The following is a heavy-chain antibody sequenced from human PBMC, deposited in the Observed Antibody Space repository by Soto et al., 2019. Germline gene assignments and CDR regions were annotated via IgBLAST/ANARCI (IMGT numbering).Heavy chain of an antibody. V-gene: IGHV4-30-2*01. CDR1: GGSINSGGYS. CDR3: ARGDFWKGSDY. Sequence: SETLSLTCAVSGGSINSGGYSWSWIRQPPGKGLEWIGYIYHSGSTYYNPSLKSRVTISVDRSKNQFSLKLSSVTAADTAVYYCARGDFWKGSDYWGQGTLVTVSS. CDR2: IYHSGST. D-gene: IGHD3-3*01. J-gene: IGHJ4*02.